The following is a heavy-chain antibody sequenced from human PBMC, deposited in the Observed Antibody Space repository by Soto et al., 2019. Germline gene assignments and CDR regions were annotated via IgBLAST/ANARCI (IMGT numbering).Heavy chain of an antibody. D-gene: IGHD2-15*01. CDR3: ARVSGYCSGGSCFNYYYYGMDV. Sequence: SVKVSCKASGGTFSSYTISWVRQAPGQGLEWMGRIIPILGIANYAQKFQGRVTITADKSTSTAYMELSSLRSEDTAVYYCARVSGYCSGGSCFNYYYYGMDVWGQGTTVTVSS. CDR1: GGTFSSYT. V-gene: IGHV1-69*02. J-gene: IGHJ6*02. CDR2: IIPILGIA.